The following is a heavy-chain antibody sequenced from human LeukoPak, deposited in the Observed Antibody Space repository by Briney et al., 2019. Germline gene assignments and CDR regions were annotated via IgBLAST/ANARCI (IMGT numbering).Heavy chain of an antibody. CDR1: GGSISSYY. CDR2: IYYSGST. J-gene: IGHJ2*01. Sequence: SETLSLTCTVSGGSISSYYWSWFRQTPGKGPEWIGYIYYSGSTKYNPSLKSRVTISADRSKNQFSLKLNSVTAADTAVYYCARYWGVQLWPHWYFDLWGRGSLVTVSS. CDR3: ARYWGVQLWPHWYFDL. V-gene: IGHV4-59*01. D-gene: IGHD5-18*01.